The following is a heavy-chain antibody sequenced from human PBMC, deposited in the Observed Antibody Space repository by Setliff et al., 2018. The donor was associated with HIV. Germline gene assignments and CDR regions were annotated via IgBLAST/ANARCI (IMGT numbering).Heavy chain of an antibody. V-gene: IGHV1-18*01. CDR3: ARDSEWGSYIFWTFDI. Sequence: ASVKVSCKASGYTFTSYGISWVRQAPGQGLEWMGWISAYNGNTNYAQKLQGRVTMTTDTSTSPAYMELRSLRSDDTAVYYCARDSEWGSYIFWTFDIWGQGTMVTVSS. J-gene: IGHJ3*02. D-gene: IGHD1-26*01. CDR1: GYTFTSYG. CDR2: ISAYNGNT.